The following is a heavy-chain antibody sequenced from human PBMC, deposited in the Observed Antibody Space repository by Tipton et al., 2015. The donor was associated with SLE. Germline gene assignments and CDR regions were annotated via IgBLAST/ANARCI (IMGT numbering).Heavy chain of an antibody. CDR1: GGSISSGSYY. Sequence: TLSLTCTVSGGSISSGSYYWSWIRQPAGKGLEWIGHMYTSGSTNYNPSLKTRLTMSVDTSRDQFSLTLNSVTAADTGIYYCARGREWNWSPYYMDVWGKGTTVTVSS. CDR3: ARGREWNWSPYYMDV. V-gene: IGHV4-61*09. D-gene: IGHD1-1*01. CDR2: MYTSGST. J-gene: IGHJ6*03.